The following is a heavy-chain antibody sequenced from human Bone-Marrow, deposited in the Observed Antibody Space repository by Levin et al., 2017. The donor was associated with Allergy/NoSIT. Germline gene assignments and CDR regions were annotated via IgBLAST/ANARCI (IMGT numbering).Heavy chain of an antibody. Sequence: RAGGSLRLSCAASQFIFDDHGMSWVRQAPGKGLEWVSGITWNSGTTGYADSVKGRFTISRDNAKNTLYLPMNTLRVEDTALYYCARVGNYAVVADAFDLWGQVTMVTVSS. V-gene: IGHV3-20*04. D-gene: IGHD1-7*01. CDR2: ITWNSGTT. J-gene: IGHJ3*01. CDR1: QFIFDDHG. CDR3: ARVGNYAVVADAFDL.